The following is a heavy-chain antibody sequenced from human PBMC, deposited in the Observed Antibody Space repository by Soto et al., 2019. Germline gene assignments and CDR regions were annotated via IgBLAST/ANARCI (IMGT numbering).Heavy chain of an antibody. D-gene: IGHD2-15*01. CDR2: IYYSGST. J-gene: IGHJ4*02. CDR3: ARFRAPPNCSGGSCYLMDY. V-gene: IGHV4-59*01. CDR1: GGSISSYY. Sequence: SETLSLTCTVSGGSISSYYWSWIRQPPGKGLEWIGYIYYSGSTNYNPSLKSRVTISVDTSKNQFSLKLSSVTAADTAVYYCARFRAPPNCSGGSCYLMDYWGQGSLVTVSS.